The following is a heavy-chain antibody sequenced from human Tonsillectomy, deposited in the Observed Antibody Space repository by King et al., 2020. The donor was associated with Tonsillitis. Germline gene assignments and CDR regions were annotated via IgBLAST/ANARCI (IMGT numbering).Heavy chain of an antibody. Sequence: QLVQSGAEVKKPGASVRVSCKASGYIFTNYYIHLVRQAPGQGLEWMGRINPDGGGTSYAQKFQGRVTMTRDTSISTAYLELTRLISDDTAVFYCTRDLVGYDAFDIWGQGTAVTVSS. CDR3: TRDLVGYDAFDI. J-gene: IGHJ3*02. V-gene: IGHV1-2*06. CDR1: GYIFTNYY. D-gene: IGHD6-25*01. CDR2: INPDGGGT.